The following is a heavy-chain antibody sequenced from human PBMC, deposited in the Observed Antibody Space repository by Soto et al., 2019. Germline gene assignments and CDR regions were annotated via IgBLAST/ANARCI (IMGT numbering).Heavy chain of an antibody. CDR2: IKSKTDGGTK. Sequence: GGSLRLSCAASGFTFSNAWMNWVRQAPGKGLEWVGRIKSKTDGGTKDYAAPVKGRFTISRDDSKNTLYLQMNSLNTEDTAVYYCTTSSDQAWGAFDIWGQGTMVTVSS. D-gene: IGHD7-27*01. J-gene: IGHJ3*02. CDR3: TTSSDQAWGAFDI. CDR1: GFTFSNAW. V-gene: IGHV3-15*07.